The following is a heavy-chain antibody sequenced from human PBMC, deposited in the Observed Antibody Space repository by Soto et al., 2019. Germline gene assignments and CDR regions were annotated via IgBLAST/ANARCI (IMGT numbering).Heavy chain of an antibody. CDR2: ISSSSSYI. D-gene: IGHD3-22*01. CDR3: ATGEYYYDSSGYYYC. CDR1: GFTFSSYS. Sequence: PGGSLRLSCAASGFTFSSYSMNWVRQAPGKGLEWVSSISSSSSYIYYADSVKGRFTISRDNAKNSLYLQMNSLRAEDTAVYYCATGEYYYDSSGYYYCWGQGTLVTVPQ. V-gene: IGHV3-21*01. J-gene: IGHJ4*02.